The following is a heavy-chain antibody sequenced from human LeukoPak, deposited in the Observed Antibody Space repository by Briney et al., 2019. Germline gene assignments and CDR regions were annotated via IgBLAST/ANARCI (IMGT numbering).Heavy chain of an antibody. V-gene: IGHV1-2*06. CDR3: ARDLGAYSSGWYSHDAFDI. CDR2: INPNSGGT. J-gene: IGHJ3*02. CDR1: GYTFTGYY. D-gene: IGHD6-19*01. Sequence: ASVKVSCKASGYTFTGYYMHWVRQAPGQGLEWMGRINPNSGGTNYAQKFQGRVTMTRDTSISTAYMELSRLRSDDTAVYYCARDLGAYSSGWYSHDAFDIWGQGTMVTVSS.